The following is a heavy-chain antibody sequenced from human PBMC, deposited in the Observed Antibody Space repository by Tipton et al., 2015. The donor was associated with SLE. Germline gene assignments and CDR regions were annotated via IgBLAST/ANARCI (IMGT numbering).Heavy chain of an antibody. J-gene: IGHJ2*01. V-gene: IGHV4-34*09. CDR1: GGSFSGNY. Sequence: LRLSCAVFGGSFSGNYWIWIRQPPGKGLEWIGYIHDSGSTYYNPSLQSRANISPGTSASQFSLHLTSVTAADTAVYYCARVAGDRYLGRFEFWGRGTLVSVSS. D-gene: IGHD2-21*02. CDR3: ARVAGDRYLGRFEF. CDR2: IHDSGST.